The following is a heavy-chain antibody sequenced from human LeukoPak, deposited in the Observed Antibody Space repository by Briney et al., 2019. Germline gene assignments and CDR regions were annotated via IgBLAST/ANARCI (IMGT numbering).Heavy chain of an antibody. V-gene: IGHV4-39*02. CDR2: IHYIGST. CDR1: GDSISNHNYF. J-gene: IGHJ4*02. Sequence: PSETLSLTCTVSGDSISNHNYFWGWIRQPPGKGLESIGSIHYIGSTYFNLSLKSRVTVSVDTSKNHFSLKLSSVTAADTGVYYCATSVYSSGWHPFFDYWGQGAPVIVSS. D-gene: IGHD6-19*01. CDR3: ATSVYSSGWHPFFDY.